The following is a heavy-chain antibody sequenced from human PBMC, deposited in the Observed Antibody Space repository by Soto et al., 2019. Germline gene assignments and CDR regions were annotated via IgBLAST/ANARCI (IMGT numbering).Heavy chain of an antibody. CDR3: AKAGYCSSATCATRYYYMDV. D-gene: IGHD2-2*01. CDR1: GFTFSSYA. Sequence: EVQLLESGGGLVQPGGSLRLSCAASGFTFSSYAMGWVRQAPGKGLEWVSAISGSGGSTYYADYMKGRFTISRDNSKNKLYLQMNSLSAEDTAVYYCAKAGYCSSATCATRYYYMDVWGKGTTVTVS. J-gene: IGHJ6*03. CDR2: ISGSGGST. V-gene: IGHV3-23*01.